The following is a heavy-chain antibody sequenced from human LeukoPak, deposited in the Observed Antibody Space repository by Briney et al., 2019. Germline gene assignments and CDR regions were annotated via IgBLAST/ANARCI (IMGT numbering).Heavy chain of an antibody. CDR3: ARDDGLSGYDYLFFDY. V-gene: IGHV1-69*04. CDR1: GGTFSSYA. Sequence: GSSVKVSCKASGGTFSSYAISWVRQAPGQGLEWMGRIIPILGIANYAQKFPGRVTITADKSTSTAYMELSSLRSEDTAVYYCARDDGLSGYDYLFFDYWGQGTLVTVSS. J-gene: IGHJ4*02. D-gene: IGHD5-12*01. CDR2: IIPILGIA.